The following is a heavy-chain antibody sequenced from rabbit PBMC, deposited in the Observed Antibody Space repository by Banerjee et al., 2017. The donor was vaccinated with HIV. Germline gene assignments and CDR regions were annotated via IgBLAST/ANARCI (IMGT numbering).Heavy chain of an antibody. D-gene: IGHD8-1*01. CDR1: GFSFSGSYY. CDR2: IYAGSGDT. CDR3: ARGMAAGIFYYTTYFNL. J-gene: IGHJ4*01. V-gene: IGHV1S40*01. Sequence: QSLEESGGDLVKPGGTLTLTCTASGFSFSGSYYMCWVRQAPGTGLEWIACIYAGSGDTYYASWAKGRFTISKTSSTTVTLQMTSLTAADTATYFCARGMAAGIFYYTTYFNLWGPGTLVTVS.